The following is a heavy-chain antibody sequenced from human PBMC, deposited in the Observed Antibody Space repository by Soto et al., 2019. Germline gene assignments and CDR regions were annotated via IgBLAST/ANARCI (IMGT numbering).Heavy chain of an antibody. CDR2: ISYDGSNK. D-gene: IGHD5-12*01. V-gene: IGHV3-30*18. CDR1: GFTFSSYG. Sequence: QVQLVESGGGVVQPGRSLRLSCAASGFTFSSYGMHWVRQAPGKGLEWVAVISYDGSNKYYADSVKGRFTISRDNSKNTLYLQMNSLRAVDTAVYYCAKDRGGYDSALFDYWGQGTLVTVSS. J-gene: IGHJ4*02. CDR3: AKDRGGYDSALFDY.